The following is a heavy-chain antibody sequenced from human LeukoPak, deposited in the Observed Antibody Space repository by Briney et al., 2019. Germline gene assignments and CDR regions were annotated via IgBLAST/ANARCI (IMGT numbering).Heavy chain of an antibody. CDR1: GFTFSTYT. V-gene: IGHV3-23*01. CDR2: IYGSGGAS. Sequence: GGSLRLSCAASGFTFSTYTMNWVRQAPGKGLEWVSGIYGSGGASFYADSVKGRFTISRDNSQNTVFLQMDSLRDEDTALYYCAKDLRMDGIWDIDYWGQGTLVTVSS. D-gene: IGHD1-14*01. CDR3: AKDLRMDGIWDIDY. J-gene: IGHJ4*02.